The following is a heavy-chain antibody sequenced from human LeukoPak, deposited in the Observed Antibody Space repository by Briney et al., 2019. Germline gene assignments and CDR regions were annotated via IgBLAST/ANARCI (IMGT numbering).Heavy chain of an antibody. Sequence: AGGSLRLSCAASGFNFSIYNMIWVRQAPGKGLECVAFISSGSDTAFHADSVKGRFTISRDNAKNSLILQMSSLRAEDTAVYYCTRERNFYYMDVWGKGTTVTVSS. CDR3: TRERNFYYMDV. CDR2: ISSGSDTA. J-gene: IGHJ6*03. CDR1: GFNFSIYN. V-gene: IGHV3-48*04.